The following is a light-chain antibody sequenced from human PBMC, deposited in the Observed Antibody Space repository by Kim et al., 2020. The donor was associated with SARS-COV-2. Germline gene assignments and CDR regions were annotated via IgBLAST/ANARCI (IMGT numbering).Light chain of an antibody. V-gene: IGLV1-47*01. J-gene: IGLJ2*01. CDR1: NSNIGSHD. Sequence: GQRVVISCSGSNSNIGSHDVFWFQHLPGTAPTLLIYRNEQRPSGVTDRFSGSKSGTSASLAISGLRSEDEADYYCVTWDNSLRGKVFGGGTQLTVL. CDR2: RNE. CDR3: VTWDNSLRGKV.